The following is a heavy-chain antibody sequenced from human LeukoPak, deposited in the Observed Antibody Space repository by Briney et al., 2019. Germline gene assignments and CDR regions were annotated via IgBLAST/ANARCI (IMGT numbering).Heavy chain of an antibody. CDR1: GFTFDDYA. CDR3: AKDMFAMRWYGMDV. J-gene: IGHJ6*02. CDR2: ISWNSGSI. V-gene: IGHV3-9*01. D-gene: IGHD2-2*01. Sequence: GRSLRLSCAASGFTFDDYAMHWVRQAPGKGLEWVSGISWNSGSIGYADSVKGRFTISRDNAKNSLYLQMNSLRAEDTALYYCAKDMFAMRWYGMDVWGQGTTVTVSS.